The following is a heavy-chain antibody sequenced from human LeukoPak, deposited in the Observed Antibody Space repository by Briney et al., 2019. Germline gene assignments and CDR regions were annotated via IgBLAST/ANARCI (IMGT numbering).Heavy chain of an antibody. CDR2: INHSGST. Sequence: SETLSLTCAVYGGSFSGYYWSWIRQPPGKGLEWIWEINHSGSTNYNPPLKSRVTISVDTSKNQFSLKLSSVTAADTAVYYCARARITMVRGAPPDYWGQGTLVTVSS. CDR3: ARARITMVRGAPPDY. V-gene: IGHV4-34*01. J-gene: IGHJ4*02. D-gene: IGHD3-10*01. CDR1: GGSFSGYY.